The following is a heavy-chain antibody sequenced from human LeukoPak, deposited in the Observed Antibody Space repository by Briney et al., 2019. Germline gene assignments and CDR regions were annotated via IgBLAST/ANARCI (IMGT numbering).Heavy chain of an antibody. CDR2: VNTDGRTT. CDR1: GFXFSSYW. V-gene: IGHV3-74*01. CDR3: ARASTYHYDWFDP. J-gene: IGHJ5*02. Sequence: PGGSLRLSCAASGFXFSSYWMHWVRQAPGKGLVWVSRVNTDGRTTSHADSVKGRFTISRENAKNTLYLQMNSLRAEDTAVYYCARASTYHYDWFDPWGQGTLVTVSS. D-gene: IGHD2-2*01.